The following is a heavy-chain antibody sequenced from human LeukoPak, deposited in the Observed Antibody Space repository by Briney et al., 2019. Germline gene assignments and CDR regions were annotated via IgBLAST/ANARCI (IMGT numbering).Heavy chain of an antibody. Sequence: ASVKVSCKASGYTFTGYYMHWVRQAPGQGLEWMGWINPNSGGTNYAQKFQGRVTMTRDMSTSTVYMELSSLRSEDTAVYYCARGFPPRRNYDSSGYYSYYFDYWGQGTLVTVSS. CDR2: INPNSGGT. CDR1: GYTFTGYY. J-gene: IGHJ4*02. CDR3: ARGFPPRRNYDSSGYYSYYFDY. V-gene: IGHV1-2*02. D-gene: IGHD3-22*01.